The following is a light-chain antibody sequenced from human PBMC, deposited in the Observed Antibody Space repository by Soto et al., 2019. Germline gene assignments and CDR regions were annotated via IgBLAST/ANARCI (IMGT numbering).Light chain of an antibody. CDR3: SSSAGSNSLI. V-gene: IGLV2-8*01. Sequence: QSALTQPPSASGSPGQSVTISCTGTTSDVGGYKYVSWYQHHPGKAPKLIIYEVRERPSGVPDRFSGSKSGNTASLTVSGLQAGDEADYYCSSSAGSNSLIFGGGTKVTVL. CDR2: EVR. CDR1: TSDVGGYKY. J-gene: IGLJ2*01.